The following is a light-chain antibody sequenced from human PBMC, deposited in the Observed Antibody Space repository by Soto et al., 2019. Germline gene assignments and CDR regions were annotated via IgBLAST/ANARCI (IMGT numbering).Light chain of an antibody. CDR3: QQYGSSLLT. CDR1: QSVSSSY. J-gene: IGKJ4*01. V-gene: IGKV3-20*01. Sequence: EIVLTQSPSTLSLSPGERATLSCTASQSVSSSYLAWYQQKPGQAPRLLIYDASSRATGIPDRFSGSGSGTDFILTISRLEPEDFAVYYCQQYGSSLLTFGGGTKVDI. CDR2: DAS.